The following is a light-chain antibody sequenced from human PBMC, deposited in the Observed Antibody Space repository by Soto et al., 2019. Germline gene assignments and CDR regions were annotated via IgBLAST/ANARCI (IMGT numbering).Light chain of an antibody. CDR1: SSDVGGYNY. J-gene: IGLJ3*02. V-gene: IGLV2-8*01. CDR3: SSYAASNNFYFV. CDR2: EVT. Sequence: QSALTQPPSASGSPGQSVTISCTGTSSDVGGYNYVSWYQQYPGRAPKLMIYEVTKRPSGVPDRFSGSKSGNTASLTVSGLQADDEADYYCSSYAASNNFYFVFGGGTKLTVL.